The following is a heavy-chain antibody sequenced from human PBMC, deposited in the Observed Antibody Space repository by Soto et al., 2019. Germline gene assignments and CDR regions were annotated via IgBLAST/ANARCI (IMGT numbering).Heavy chain of an antibody. CDR2: IYYSGRT. J-gene: IGHJ4*02. Sequence: QVQLQESGPGLVKPSETLSLTCTVSGGSISSYYWSWIRQPPGKGLEWVGYIYYSGRTNYNPSRKSRVHIAVHTSKNPFSLKLSSVTAADTAVYYCARRWGAAVDYWGQGTLVTVSS. CDR3: ARRWGAAVDY. CDR1: GGSISSYY. V-gene: IGHV4-59*08. D-gene: IGHD3-16*01.